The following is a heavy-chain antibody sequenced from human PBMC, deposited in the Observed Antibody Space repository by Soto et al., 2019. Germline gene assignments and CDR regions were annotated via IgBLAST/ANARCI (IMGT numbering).Heavy chain of an antibody. V-gene: IGHV1-8*02. CDR3: ARSGIVATIPGYYYYMDV. D-gene: IGHD5-12*01. Sequence: ASVKVSCKASGGTFSSYAISWVRQAPGQGLEWMGWMNPNSGNTGYAQKFQGRVTMTRNTSISTAYMELSSLRSEDTAVYYCARSGIVATIPGYYYYMDVWGKGTTVTVSS. J-gene: IGHJ6*03. CDR1: GGTFSSYA. CDR2: MNPNSGNT.